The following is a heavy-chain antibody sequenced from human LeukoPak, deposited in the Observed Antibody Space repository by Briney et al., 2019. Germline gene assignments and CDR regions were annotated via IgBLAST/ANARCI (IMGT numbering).Heavy chain of an antibody. Sequence: SETLSPTCTVSGGSISSGDYYWSWIRQPPGKGLEWIGYIYYSGSTYYNPSLKSRVTISVDTSKNQFSLKLSSVTAADTAVYYCASSSGTTRGAFDIWGQGTMVTVSS. J-gene: IGHJ3*02. CDR3: ASSSGTTRGAFDI. V-gene: IGHV4-30-4*08. CDR2: IYYSGST. CDR1: GGSISSGDYY. D-gene: IGHD4-11*01.